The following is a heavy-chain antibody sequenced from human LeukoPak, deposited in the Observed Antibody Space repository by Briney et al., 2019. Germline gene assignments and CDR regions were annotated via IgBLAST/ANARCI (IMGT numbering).Heavy chain of an antibody. V-gene: IGHV3-7*01. Sequence: PGGSLRLSCAASGFTFSSYWMSWVRQAPGKGLEWVANIRQDGSEKYYVDSVKGRFTISRDNSKNTLYLQMNSLRAEDTAVYYCASLHIAAAGDYWGQGTLVTVSS. CDR3: ASLHIAAAGDY. D-gene: IGHD6-13*01. CDR2: IRQDGSEK. J-gene: IGHJ4*02. CDR1: GFTFSSYW.